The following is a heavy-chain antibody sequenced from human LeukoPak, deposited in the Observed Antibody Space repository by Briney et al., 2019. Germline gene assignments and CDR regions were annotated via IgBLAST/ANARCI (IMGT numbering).Heavy chain of an antibody. D-gene: IGHD6-19*01. Sequence: SSETLSLTCAVYGGSFSGYYWSWIRQPPGKGLEWIGEINHSGSTNYNPSLKSRVTISVDTSKNQFSLKLSSVTAADTAVYYCATGTSKAVAGRGRALDYRGQGTLVTVSS. V-gene: IGHV4-34*01. J-gene: IGHJ4*02. CDR2: INHSGST. CDR1: GGSFSGYY. CDR3: ATGTSKAVAGRGRALDY.